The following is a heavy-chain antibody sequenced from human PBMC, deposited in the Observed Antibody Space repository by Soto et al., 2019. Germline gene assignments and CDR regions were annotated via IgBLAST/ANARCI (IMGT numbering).Heavy chain of an antibody. CDR1: GGSFSGYY. J-gene: IGHJ6*03. CDR3: ARDGNYVGRYYYYYMDV. Sequence: SETLSLTCAVYGGSFSGYYWSGIRQPPGKGLEWIGEINHSGSTNYNPSLKSRVTISVDTSKNQFSLKLSSVTAADTAVYYCARDGNYVGRYYYYYMDVWGKGTTVTVSS. V-gene: IGHV4-34*01. CDR2: INHSGST. D-gene: IGHD4-17*01.